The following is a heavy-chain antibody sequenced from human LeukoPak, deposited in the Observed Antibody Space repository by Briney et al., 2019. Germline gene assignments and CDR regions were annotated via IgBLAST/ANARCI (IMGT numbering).Heavy chain of an antibody. CDR1: GGSISSYY. D-gene: IGHD3-9*01. J-gene: IGHJ3*02. CDR3: AREHYDILTGLDAFDI. V-gene: IGHV4-59*01. CDR2: IYYSGST. Sequence: PSETLSLTCTVSGGSISSYYWSWIRQPPGKGLEWIGYIYYSGSTNYNPSLKSRVTISVDTSKNQFSLKLSSVTAADTAVYYRAREHYDILTGLDAFDIWGQGTMVTVSS.